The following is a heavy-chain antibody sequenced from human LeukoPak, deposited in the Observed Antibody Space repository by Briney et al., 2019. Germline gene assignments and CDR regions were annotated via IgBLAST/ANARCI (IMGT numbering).Heavy chain of an antibody. CDR2: ISYDGSNR. CDR3: ARGPPLATWGGAFDI. D-gene: IGHD5-12*01. V-gene: IGHV3-30*10. Sequence: GGSLRLSCAASGFTFSNYALHWVRQAPGKGLEWVAVISYDGSNRFYTDSVKGRFTISRDNSKNTLFLQMNSLRAEDTAVYYCARGPPLATWGGAFDIWGQGTMVTVSS. CDR1: GFTFSNYA. J-gene: IGHJ3*02.